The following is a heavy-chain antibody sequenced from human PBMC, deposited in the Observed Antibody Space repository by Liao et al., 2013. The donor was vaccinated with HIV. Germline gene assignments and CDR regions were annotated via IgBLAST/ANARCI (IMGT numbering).Heavy chain of an antibody. CDR2: INYSGST. D-gene: IGHD3-10*01. J-gene: IGHJ5*02. CDR3: ARGGSYNWFDP. V-gene: IGHV4-59*01. CDR1: GGSISTYY. Sequence: QVRLHQWGAGLLKPSETLSLTCTVSGGSISTYYWSWIRQPPGKGLEWIGYINYSGSTNYSPSLRSRVTISVDTSKNQFSLKLSSVTAADTAVYYCARGGSYNWFDPWGQGTLVTVSS.